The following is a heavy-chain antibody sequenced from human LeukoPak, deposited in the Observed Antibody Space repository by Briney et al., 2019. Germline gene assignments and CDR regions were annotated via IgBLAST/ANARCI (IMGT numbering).Heavy chain of an antibody. V-gene: IGHV4-59*12. CDR3: VVVIPYYYYMDV. J-gene: IGHJ6*03. Sequence: SETLSLTCTVSGGSISSYYWSWIRQPPGKGLEWIGYIYYSGSTNYNPSLKSRVTISVDTSKNQFSLKLSSVTAADTAVYYSVVVIPYYYYMDVWGKGTTVTVSS. D-gene: IGHD3-22*01. CDR1: GGSISSYY. CDR2: IYYSGST.